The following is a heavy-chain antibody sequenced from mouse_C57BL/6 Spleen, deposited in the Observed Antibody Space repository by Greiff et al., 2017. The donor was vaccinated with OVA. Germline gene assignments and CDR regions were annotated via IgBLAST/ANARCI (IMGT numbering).Heavy chain of an antibody. D-gene: IGHD2-4*01. J-gene: IGHJ4*01. V-gene: IGHV10-1*01. CDR1: GFSFNTYA. Sequence: GGGLVQPKGSLKLSCAASGFSFNTYAMNWVRQAPGKGLEWVARIRSKSNNYATYYADSVKDRFTISRDDSESMLYLQMNNLKTEDTAMYYCVWGGDYDVRAMDYWGQGTSVTVSS. CDR2: IRSKSNNYAT. CDR3: VWGGDYDVRAMDY.